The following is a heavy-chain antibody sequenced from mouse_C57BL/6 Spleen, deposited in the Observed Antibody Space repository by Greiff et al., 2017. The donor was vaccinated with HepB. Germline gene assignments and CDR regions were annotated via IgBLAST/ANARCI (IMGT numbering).Heavy chain of an antibody. D-gene: IGHD1-1*01. CDR2: INPYNGGT. V-gene: IGHV1-19*01. Sequence: VQLKESGPVLVKPGASVKMSCKASGYTFTDYYMNWVKQSHGKSLEWIGVINPYNGGTSYNQKFKGKATLTVDKSSSTAYMELNSLTSEDSAVYYCARGSSTGYWGQGTTLTVSS. CDR3: ARGSSTGY. CDR1: GYTFTDYY. J-gene: IGHJ2*01.